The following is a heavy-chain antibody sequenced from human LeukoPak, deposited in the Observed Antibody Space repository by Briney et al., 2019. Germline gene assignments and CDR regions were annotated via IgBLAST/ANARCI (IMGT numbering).Heavy chain of an antibody. D-gene: IGHD3-3*01. CDR3: ARNVRFLDGAFDI. V-gene: IGHV3-21*01. CDR2: ISSSSSYI. CDR1: GFTFSSYS. J-gene: IGHJ3*02. Sequence: GGSLRLSCAASGFTFSSYSMNWVRQAPGKGLEWVSSISSSSSYIYYADSVKGRFTISRDNAKNSLYLQMNSLRAEDTAVYYCARNVRFLDGAFDIWGQGTMVTVSS.